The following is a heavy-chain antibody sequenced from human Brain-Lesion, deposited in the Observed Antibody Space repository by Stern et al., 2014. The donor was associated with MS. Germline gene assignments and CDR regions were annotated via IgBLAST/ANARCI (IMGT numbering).Heavy chain of an antibody. Sequence: QVQLQESGPGLVKPSQTLSLTCTVSGGSINSGDYHWTWIRQPPGKGLEWIGFITYSGTTYYKPSLQRRLTISVDTSKNHFSLKLRSVTAGDTAVYYCARSTVSAEYYFDYWGQGTLVTVSS. D-gene: IGHD4-11*01. CDR3: ARSTVSAEYYFDY. CDR2: ITYSGTT. J-gene: IGHJ4*02. CDR1: GGSINSGDYH. V-gene: IGHV4-30-4*01.